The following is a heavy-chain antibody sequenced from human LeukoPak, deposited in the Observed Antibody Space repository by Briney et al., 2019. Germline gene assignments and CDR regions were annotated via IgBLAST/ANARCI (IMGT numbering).Heavy chain of an antibody. CDR2: FNPEAGET. D-gene: IGHD3-22*01. J-gene: IGHJ4*02. CDR1: GYSLTELS. V-gene: IGHV1-24*01. Sequence: ASVKVSCKVSGYSLTELSMHWVRQTPGKGLEWMGGFNPEAGETIYAQKFQGRVTMTEDTSTDTAYMEPSSLRSDDTAVFYCATWAGAVIVDKNGGVYWGQGTLVTVSS. CDR3: ATWAGAVIVDKNGGVY.